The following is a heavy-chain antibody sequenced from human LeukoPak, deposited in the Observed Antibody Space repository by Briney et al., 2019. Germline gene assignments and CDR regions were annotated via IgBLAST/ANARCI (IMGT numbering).Heavy chain of an antibody. J-gene: IGHJ3*01. V-gene: IGHV4-34*09. D-gene: IGHD2-21*02. CDR2: ISYSGST. Sequence: PSETLSLTCAVYGGSFSGYYWSWIRQNPGKGLEWIGDISYSGSTRYNPSLESRITISLDTSKTQFSLTLISVTAADTALYYCSRKVAYCAGDCYSGLAFDRWGQGTMVTVSS. CDR3: SRKVAYCAGDCYSGLAFDR. CDR1: GGSFSGYY.